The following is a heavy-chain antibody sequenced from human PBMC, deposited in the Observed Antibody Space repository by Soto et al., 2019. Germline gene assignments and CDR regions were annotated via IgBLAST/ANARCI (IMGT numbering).Heavy chain of an antibody. Sequence: GESLKISCKGSGYSFTSYWIGWVRQMPGKGLEWMGIIYPGDSDTRYSPSFQGQVTISADKSIRTAYLQWSSLKASDTAIYYCARGDYHILTGDFKSFYGMDVWGQGTTVPVSS. CDR1: GYSFTSYW. D-gene: IGHD3-9*01. J-gene: IGHJ6*02. CDR2: IYPGDSDT. CDR3: ARGDYHILTGDFKSFYGMDV. V-gene: IGHV5-51*01.